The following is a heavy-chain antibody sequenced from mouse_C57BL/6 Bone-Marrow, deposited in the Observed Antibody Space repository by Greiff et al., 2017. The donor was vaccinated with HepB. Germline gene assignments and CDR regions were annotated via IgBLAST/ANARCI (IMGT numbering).Heavy chain of an antibody. CDR1: GYTFTSYW. V-gene: IGHV1-64*01. J-gene: IGHJ3*01. CDR3: ASQTAHPWFAY. Sequence: QVQLQQPGAELVKPGASVKLSCKASGYTFTSYWMHWVKQRPGQGLEWIGMIHPNSGSTNYSEKFKSKATLTVDKSSSTAYMQLSSLTSEDSAVYYCASQTAHPWFAYWGQGTLVTVSA. D-gene: IGHD3-2*02. CDR2: IHPNSGST.